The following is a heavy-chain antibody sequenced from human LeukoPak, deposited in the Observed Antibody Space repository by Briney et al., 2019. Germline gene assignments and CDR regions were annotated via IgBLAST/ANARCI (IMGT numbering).Heavy chain of an antibody. V-gene: IGHV3-7*01. CDR1: GFNFNIYW. CDR2: INQDGSEI. Sequence: PGGSLRLSCAASGFNFNIYWMSWVRQAPGKGLEWVANINQDGSEIYYVDSVKGRLTISRDNAKNTLFLQMNSLGAEDTAVFYCARAGGPHTVDVWGQGTTVIVSS. D-gene: IGHD2-8*02. J-gene: IGHJ6*02. CDR3: ARAGGPHTVDV.